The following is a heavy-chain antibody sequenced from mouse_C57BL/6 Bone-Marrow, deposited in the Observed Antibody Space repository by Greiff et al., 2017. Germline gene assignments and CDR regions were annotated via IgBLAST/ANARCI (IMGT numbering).Heavy chain of an antibody. Sequence: QVQLQQPGAELVMPGASVKLSCKASGYTFTSYWMHWVKQRPGQGLEWIGEIDPSDSYTNYNQKFKGKSTLTVDKSSSTAYMQLSSLTSEDSAVYYCARNYVSSSTYAMDYWGQGTSATVSS. V-gene: IGHV1-69*01. J-gene: IGHJ4*01. CDR2: IDPSDSYT. CDR1: GYTFTSYW. D-gene: IGHD1-1*01. CDR3: ARNYVSSSTYAMDY.